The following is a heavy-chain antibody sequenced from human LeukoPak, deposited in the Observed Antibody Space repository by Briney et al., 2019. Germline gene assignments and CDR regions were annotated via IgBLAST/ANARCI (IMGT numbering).Heavy chain of an antibody. CDR2: MNPNSGNT. D-gene: IGHD3-3*02. CDR1: GYTFTNYA. V-gene: IGHV1-8*03. J-gene: IGHJ3*02. Sequence: ASVKVSCKASGYTFTNYAINWVRQATGQGLEWMGWMNPNSGNTGYAQKFQGRVTITRNTSISTAYMELSSLRSEDTAVYYCARSDSYKDFWSGYRGALDIWGQGTMVTVSS. CDR3: ARSDSYKDFWSGYRGALDI.